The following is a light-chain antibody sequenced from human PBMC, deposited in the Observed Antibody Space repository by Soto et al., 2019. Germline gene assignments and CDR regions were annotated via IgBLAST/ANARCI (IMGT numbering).Light chain of an antibody. CDR2: EVI. CDR1: SSDVGGYNY. V-gene: IGLV2-14*01. Sequence: QSALTPPASVSGSPGQSITISCTGTSSDVGGYNYVSWYQQHPGKAPKLMIYEVINRPSGVSNRFSGSKSVNTASLTISGVQPEDEADYFCSSYTTINTLVFGGGTKLTVL. CDR3: SSYTTINTLV. J-gene: IGLJ2*01.